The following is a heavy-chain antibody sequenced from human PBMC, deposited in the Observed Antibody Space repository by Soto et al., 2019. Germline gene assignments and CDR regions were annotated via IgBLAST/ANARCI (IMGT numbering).Heavy chain of an antibody. D-gene: IGHD2-15*01. CDR1: GFTYSNYG. V-gene: IGHV3-23*01. J-gene: IGHJ4*02. Sequence: PGGSLRRSCAAPGFTYSNYGMSWDRQAPGNGLEWFSVISGSGGSTYYADSVKGRFTLSRDNSKNTVYLQMNSLRAEDTAVYYCAKDSPVGVPLLRDLHDWGQGTLVNVSS. CDR2: ISGSGGST. CDR3: AKDSPVGVPLLRDLHD.